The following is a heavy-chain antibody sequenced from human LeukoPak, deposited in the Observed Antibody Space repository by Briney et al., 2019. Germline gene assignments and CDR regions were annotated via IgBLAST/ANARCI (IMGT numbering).Heavy chain of an antibody. Sequence: SETLSLTCAVYGGSFSGYYWSWIRQPPGKGLEWIGEIYHSGSTNYNPSLKSRVTISVDKSKNQFSLKLSSVTAADTAVYYCARDPMIGPIDYWGQGTLVTVSS. D-gene: IGHD3-22*01. J-gene: IGHJ4*02. CDR2: IYHSGST. CDR1: GGSFSGYY. V-gene: IGHV4-34*01. CDR3: ARDPMIGPIDY.